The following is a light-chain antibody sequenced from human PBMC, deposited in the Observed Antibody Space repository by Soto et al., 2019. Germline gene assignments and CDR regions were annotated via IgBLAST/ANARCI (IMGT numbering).Light chain of an antibody. J-gene: IGLJ2*01. V-gene: IGLV2-8*01. CDR3: SSYAGNNNLI. CDR1: SSDVGRYNY. CDR2: EVT. Sequence: QSALTQPPSASGSPGQSVTISCTGTSSDVGRYNYVSRYQQNPGKAPKLMIYEVTKRPSGVPDRFSGSKSGNTASLTVSGLQAEDEADYYCSSYAGNNNLIFGGGTKLTVL.